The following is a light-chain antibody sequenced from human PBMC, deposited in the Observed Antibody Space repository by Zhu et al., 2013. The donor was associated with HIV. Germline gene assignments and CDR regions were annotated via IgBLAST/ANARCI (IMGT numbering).Light chain of an antibody. CDR2: GTS. Sequence: LTQSPGTLSLSPGERATLSCRASQSVGSTFLAWYQQKPGQAPRLLMYGTSNRATGIPDRFSGSGSGTDFSLTISRVEPEDFAVYYCQQCGSSPLTFGGGTKVEIK. CDR1: QSVGSTF. CDR3: QQCGSSPLT. J-gene: IGKJ4*01. V-gene: IGKV3-20*01.